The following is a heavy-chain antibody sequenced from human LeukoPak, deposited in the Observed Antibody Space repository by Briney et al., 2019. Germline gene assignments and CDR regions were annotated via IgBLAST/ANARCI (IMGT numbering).Heavy chain of an antibody. J-gene: IGHJ5*02. CDR3: AKDLSYGSNWFDP. CDR2: IYSGGST. CDR1: GFTVSSNY. D-gene: IGHD5-18*01. Sequence: PGGSLRLSCAASGFTVSSNYMGWVRQAPGKGLEWVSIIYSGGSTYYADSVKGRFTISRDNSKNTLYLQMNSLRAEDTAVYYCAKDLSYGSNWFDPWGQGTLVTVSS. V-gene: IGHV3-53*01.